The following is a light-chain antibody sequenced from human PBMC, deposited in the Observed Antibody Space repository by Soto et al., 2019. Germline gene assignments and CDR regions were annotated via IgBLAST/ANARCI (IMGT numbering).Light chain of an antibody. Sequence: EIVMTQSPATLSVSPGERVTLSCRARQSVGSNLAWYQQTPGQAPRVVIYDASTRATVIPARFSGSGSGTEFTLTISSLQSEDFAVYYCQQRSNWPPTFGQGTRLEIK. CDR2: DAS. J-gene: IGKJ5*01. CDR3: QQRSNWPPT. CDR1: QSVGSN. V-gene: IGKV3-15*01.